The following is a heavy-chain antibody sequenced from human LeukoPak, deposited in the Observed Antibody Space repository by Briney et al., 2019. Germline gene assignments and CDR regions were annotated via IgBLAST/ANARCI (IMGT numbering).Heavy chain of an antibody. CDR1: GGSISSGDYY. D-gene: IGHD5-18*01. CDR3: ARSEGYSYYYGMDV. V-gene: IGHV4-30-4*01. J-gene: IGHJ6*04. CDR2: IYYSGST. Sequence: PSQTLSLTCTVSGGSISSGDYYWTWIRQPPGKGLEWIGYIYYSGSTYFNPSLKSRVTISVDTSKNQFSLKLSSVTAADTAVYYCARSEGYSYYYGMDVWGIGTTVTVSS.